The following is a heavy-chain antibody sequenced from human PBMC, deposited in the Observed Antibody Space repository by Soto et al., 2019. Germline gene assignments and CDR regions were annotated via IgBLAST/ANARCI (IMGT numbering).Heavy chain of an antibody. CDR3: ATTPTRGASAWLDP. V-gene: IGHV4-34*01. D-gene: IGHD1-26*01. J-gene: IGHJ5*02. CDR2: IHLSGRV. Sequence: QQWGSGLLKPSETLSLTCAIYGGSFSDYYWHWIRQSPGKGLEWIGEIHLSGRVNFTPSLKSRTSLSMDTTRNQFFLTLRSVTVADTAVYFCATTPTRGASAWLDPWGRGHLVTVSS. CDR1: GGSFSDYY.